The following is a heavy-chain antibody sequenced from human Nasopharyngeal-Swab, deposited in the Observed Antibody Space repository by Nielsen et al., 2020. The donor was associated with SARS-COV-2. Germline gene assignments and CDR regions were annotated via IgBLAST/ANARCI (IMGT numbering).Heavy chain of an antibody. CDR3: ARDRSGFGFDF. J-gene: IGHJ4*02. CDR1: GFPFRFYT. CDR2: VSTGGDYI. Sequence: ESLKISCAASGFPFRFYTMHWVRQAPGKGLEWVSSVSTGGDYIHYADLVQGRFAISRDNAKDSLYLQMNSLRAEDTAIYYCARDRSGFGFDFWGQGALVTVSP. V-gene: IGHV3-21*01. D-gene: IGHD3-3*01.